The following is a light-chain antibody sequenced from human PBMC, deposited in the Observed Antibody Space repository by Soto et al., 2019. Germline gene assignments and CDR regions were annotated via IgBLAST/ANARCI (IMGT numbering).Light chain of an antibody. CDR3: QQYGSSPPT. V-gene: IGKV3-20*01. CDR2: GAS. J-gene: IGKJ1*01. CDR1: QSVSSSY. Sequence: EIVLTQSPGTLSLSPGERATLSCRASQSVSSSYLAWYQQKPGQAPRLLIYGASSRATGIPDRFSGSGSGTDFTLTSSRLEREDFAVYYCQQYGSSPPTFGQGTKVEIK.